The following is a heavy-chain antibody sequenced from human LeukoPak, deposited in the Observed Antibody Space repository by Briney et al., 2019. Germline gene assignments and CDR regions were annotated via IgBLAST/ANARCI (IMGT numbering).Heavy chain of an antibody. CDR2: INHSGGST. CDR3: ASGVSQYPDYDYVWGSYRSPGQPMSRDF. V-gene: IGHV1-46*01. D-gene: IGHD3-16*02. CDR1: GYTFIRYY. Sequence: AAVNVSCQASGYTFIRYYMQWVRQPPRQGLAWMGIINHSGGSTSYPPKFQGTVTMTRDTSTSTVYMELSSLRSEDTAVYYCASGVSQYPDYDYVWGSYRSPGQPMSRDFWRQGTLVTVSS. J-gene: IGHJ4*02.